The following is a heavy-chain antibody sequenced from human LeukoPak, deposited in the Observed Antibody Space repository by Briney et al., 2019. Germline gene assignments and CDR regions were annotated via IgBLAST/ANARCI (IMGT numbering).Heavy chain of an antibody. V-gene: IGHV3-11*01. Sequence: GGSLRLSCAASGFTFSDYYMSWIRQAPGKGLEWVSYISSSGSTIYYADAVKGRFTISRDNAKNLLYLQMNSLRAEDTAVYYCARGEVVITTPDAFDIWGQGTMVTVSS. CDR3: ARGEVVITTPDAFDI. CDR2: ISSSGSTI. CDR1: GFTFSDYY. J-gene: IGHJ3*02. D-gene: IGHD3-22*01.